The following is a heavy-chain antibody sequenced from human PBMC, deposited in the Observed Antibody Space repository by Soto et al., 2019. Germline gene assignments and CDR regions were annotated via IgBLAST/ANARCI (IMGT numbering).Heavy chain of an antibody. CDR2: IIPIFGTA. Sequence: QVQLVQSGAEVKKPGSSVKVSCKASGGTFSSYAISWVRQAPGQGLEWMGGIIPIFGTANHAQTFQGRVTITADKSTSTAYMELSSLRTKATAVYYCAIHYYDSSGYYLSWVQGTLFTVSS. CDR3: AIHYYDSSGYYLS. CDR1: GGTFSSYA. V-gene: IGHV1-69*14. J-gene: IGHJ4*02. D-gene: IGHD3-22*01.